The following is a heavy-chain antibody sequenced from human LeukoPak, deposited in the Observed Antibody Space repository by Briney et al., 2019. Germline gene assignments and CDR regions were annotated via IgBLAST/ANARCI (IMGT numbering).Heavy chain of an antibody. D-gene: IGHD2-15*01. J-gene: IGHJ4*02. CDR3: AREWELLNGGLYY. CDR2: IISIFGTA. V-gene: IGHV1-69*05. Sequence: SVKVSCKASGGTFSSYAVSWVRQAPGQGLEWMGRIISIFGTANYAQKFQGRVTITTDESTSTAYMELSSLRSEDTAVYYCAREWELLNGGLYYWGQGTLVTVSS. CDR1: GGTFSSYA.